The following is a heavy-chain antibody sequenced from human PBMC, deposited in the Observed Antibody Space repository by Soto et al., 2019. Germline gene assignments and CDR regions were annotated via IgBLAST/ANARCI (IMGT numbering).Heavy chain of an antibody. V-gene: IGHV4-34*01. Sequence: SDTLSLTCAVYGGSFSGYYWSWIRQPPGKGLEWIGEINHSGSTNYNPSLKSRVTISVDTSKNQFSLKLSSVTAADTAVYYCARFGTTWSAWFDPWGQGTLVTVSS. CDR1: GGSFSGYY. D-gene: IGHD1-1*01. CDR2: INHSGST. CDR3: ARFGTTWSAWFDP. J-gene: IGHJ5*02.